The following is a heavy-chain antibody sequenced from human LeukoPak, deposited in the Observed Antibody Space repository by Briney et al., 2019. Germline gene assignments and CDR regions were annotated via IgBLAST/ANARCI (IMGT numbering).Heavy chain of an antibody. Sequence: PGGCLKLSCAASEFTLSGSDVHWVRQTSGKGLEWVGHIRSTAHNYATAYAASVKGKFIISRDDSKNTAYLQMNSLKAEDTAVYYCFVDGGYWGQGTLVTVSS. CDR2: IRSTAHNYAT. J-gene: IGHJ4*02. CDR1: EFTLSGSD. D-gene: IGHD4-23*01. V-gene: IGHV3-73*01. CDR3: FVDGGY.